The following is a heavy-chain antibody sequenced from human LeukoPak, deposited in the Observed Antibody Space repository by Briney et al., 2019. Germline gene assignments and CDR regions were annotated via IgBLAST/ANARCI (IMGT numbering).Heavy chain of an antibody. D-gene: IGHD5-12*01. CDR1: GYTFTGYW. J-gene: IGHJ4*02. CDR2: ISPSGGST. Sequence: GASVKVSCKAFGYTFTGYWMHWVRQAPGQGPEWMGVISPSGGSTIYAQKFKGRVTLTRDMSTSTDYLELSSLRSEDTAVYYCARGPSGYHNTGGQGTLVTVSS. CDR3: ARGPSGYHNT. V-gene: IGHV1-46*01.